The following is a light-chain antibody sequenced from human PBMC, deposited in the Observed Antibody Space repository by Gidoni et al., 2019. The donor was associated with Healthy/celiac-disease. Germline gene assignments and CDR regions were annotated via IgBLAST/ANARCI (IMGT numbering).Light chain of an antibody. CDR3: QSYDSSLSGPGV. J-gene: IGLJ3*02. Sequence: QPVLTQPPSVSEAPGQRVTIPCTGSSSNIGEGYDVHWYQQLPGTAPKLPIYGNSNRPSGVPDRFSGSKSGTSASLAITGLQAEDEADYYCQSYDSSLSGPGVFGGGTKLTVL. CDR1: SSNIGEGYD. V-gene: IGLV1-40*01. CDR2: GNS.